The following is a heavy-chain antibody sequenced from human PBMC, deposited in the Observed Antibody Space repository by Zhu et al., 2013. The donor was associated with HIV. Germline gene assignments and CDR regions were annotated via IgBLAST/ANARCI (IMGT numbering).Heavy chain of an antibody. CDR3: ARRGGYCSGGSCYTYYYYGMDV. J-gene: IGHJ6*02. D-gene: IGHD2-15*01. V-gene: IGHV1-8*01. CDR2: MNPNSGNT. CDR1: GYTFTSYD. Sequence: QVQLVQSGAEVKKPGASVKVSCKASGYTFTSYDINWVRQATGQGLEWMGWMNPNSGNTGYAQKFQGRVTMTRNTSISTAYMELSSLRSEDTAVYYCARRGGYCSGGSCYTYYYYGMDVWGQGTTVTVSS.